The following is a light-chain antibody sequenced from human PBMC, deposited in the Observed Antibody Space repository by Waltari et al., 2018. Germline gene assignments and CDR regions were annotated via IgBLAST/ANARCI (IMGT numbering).Light chain of an antibody. CDR3: QQYYSTPS. CDR2: WAS. V-gene: IGKV4-1*01. Sequence: DIVMTQSPDSLAVSLGERATINCKSSETVLSTSNNKNYLAWYQKKPGQPPKMLLYWASTRESGVPDRFSGSGSRTDFTLSISSLQAEDVAIYFCQQYYSTPSFGQGTRLEIK. CDR1: ETVLSTSNNKNY. J-gene: IGKJ5*01.